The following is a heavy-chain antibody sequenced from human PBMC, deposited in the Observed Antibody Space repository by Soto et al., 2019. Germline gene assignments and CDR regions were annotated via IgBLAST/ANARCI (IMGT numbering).Heavy chain of an antibody. V-gene: IGHV1-18*04. CDR3: ERLVVVPAATHYYYYGMDV. CDR2: ISAYNGNT. Sequence: GASVKVSCKASGYTFTSYGISWVRQAPGQGLEWMGWISAYNGNTNHAQKLQGRVNMTTDTSTSTAYMELRSLRSDDTAVYYCERLVVVPAATHYYYYGMDVWGQGTTVTVSS. J-gene: IGHJ6*02. D-gene: IGHD2-2*01. CDR1: GYTFTSYG.